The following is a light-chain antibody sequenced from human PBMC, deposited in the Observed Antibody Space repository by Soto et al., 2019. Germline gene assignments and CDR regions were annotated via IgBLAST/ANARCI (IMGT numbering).Light chain of an antibody. CDR1: QSISNW. J-gene: IGKJ2*01. V-gene: IGKV1-5*03. Sequence: DIPMTQSPSTLSASVGDIVTITCGASQSISNWLAWYQQKSGKAPKLLIYTASRLESGVPSRFSGSGSGTEFTLNISSLQPDDFATYYCQQYNSYPYTFGQGTKLEIK. CDR3: QQYNSYPYT. CDR2: TAS.